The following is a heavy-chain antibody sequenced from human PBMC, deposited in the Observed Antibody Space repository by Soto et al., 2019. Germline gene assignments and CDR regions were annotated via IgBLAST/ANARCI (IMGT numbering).Heavy chain of an antibody. CDR1: GFTFSTYA. J-gene: IGHJ5*02. CDR3: PSEGHGDWFDP. CDR2: ISDDGTNK. Sequence: QVHLVESGGGVVQPGRSLRLSCAASGFTFSTYAMHWVRQAPGKGLEWVATISDDGTNKYYADSVKGRFTISRDNSKDTLYLQVNSLRAEDTAVYYCPSEGHGDWFDPWGQGTLVTVSS. V-gene: IGHV3-30-3*01. D-gene: IGHD3-10*01.